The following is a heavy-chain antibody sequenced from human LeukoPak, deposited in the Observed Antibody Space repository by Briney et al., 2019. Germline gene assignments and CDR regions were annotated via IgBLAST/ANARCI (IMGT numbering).Heavy chain of an antibody. D-gene: IGHD3-22*01. V-gene: IGHV4-30-2*01. CDR3: ASTYYYDSSGYYYLDY. J-gene: IGHJ4*02. CDR1: GGSISSSSYY. CDR2: IYHSGST. Sequence: PSETLSLTCTVSGGSISSSSYYWSWIRQPPGKGLEWIGYIYHSGSTYYNPSLKSRVTISVDRSKNQFSLKLSSVTAADTAVYYCASTYYYDSSGYYYLDYWGQGTLVTVSS.